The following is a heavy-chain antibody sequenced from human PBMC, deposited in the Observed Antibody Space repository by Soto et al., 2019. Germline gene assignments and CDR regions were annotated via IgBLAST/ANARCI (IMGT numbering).Heavy chain of an antibody. CDR3: ARVGSYSSSWSRIEYYYYYCMDV. V-gene: IGHV1-18*01. J-gene: IGHJ6*02. CDR1: GYTFTSYG. Sequence: GASVKVSCKASGYTFTSYGISWVRQAPGQGLEWMGWISAYNGNTNYAQKLQGRVTMTTDTSTSTAYMELRSLRSDDTAVYYCARVGSYSSSWSRIEYYYYYCMDVWGQGTTVTVSS. CDR2: ISAYNGNT. D-gene: IGHD6-13*01.